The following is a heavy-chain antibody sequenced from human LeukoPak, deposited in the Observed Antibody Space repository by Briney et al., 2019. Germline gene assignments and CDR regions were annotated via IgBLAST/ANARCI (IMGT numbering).Heavy chain of an antibody. CDR2: ISGSGGST. V-gene: IGHV3-23*01. J-gene: IGHJ3*02. Sequence: GGSLRLSCAASGFTFSSYSMNWVRQAPGKGLEWVSAISGSGGSTYYADSVKGRFTISRDNSKNTLYLQMNSLRAEDTAVYYCAKEGYYHGAFDIWGQGTMVTVSS. D-gene: IGHD3-10*01. CDR1: GFTFSSYS. CDR3: AKEGYYHGAFDI.